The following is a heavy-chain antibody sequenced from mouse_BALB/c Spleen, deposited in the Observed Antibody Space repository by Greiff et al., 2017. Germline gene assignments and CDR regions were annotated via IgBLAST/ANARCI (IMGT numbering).Heavy chain of an antibody. J-gene: IGHJ3*01. Sequence: QVQLKQSGPGLVQPSQSLSITCTVSGFSLTSYGVHWVRQSPGKGLEWLGVIWSGGSTDYNAAFISRLSISKDNSKSQVFFKMNSLQANDTAIYYCARYYRYDEGTFAYWGQGTLVTVSA. D-gene: IGHD2-14*01. V-gene: IGHV2-2*02. CDR1: GFSLTSYG. CDR2: IWSGGST. CDR3: ARYYRYDEGTFAY.